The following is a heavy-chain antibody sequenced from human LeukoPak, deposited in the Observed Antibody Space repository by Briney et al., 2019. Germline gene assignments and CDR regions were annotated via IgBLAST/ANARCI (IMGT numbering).Heavy chain of an antibody. CDR1: GFTFSSYS. Sequence: GGSLRLSCTASGFTFSSYSMNWVRQAPGKGLEWVSSISSSSSYIYYADSVKGRFTISGDNAKNSLYLQMNSLRAEDTAVYYCARVREWELRYDAFDIWGQGTMVTVSS. V-gene: IGHV3-21*01. D-gene: IGHD1-26*01. J-gene: IGHJ3*02. CDR3: ARVREWELRYDAFDI. CDR2: ISSSSSYI.